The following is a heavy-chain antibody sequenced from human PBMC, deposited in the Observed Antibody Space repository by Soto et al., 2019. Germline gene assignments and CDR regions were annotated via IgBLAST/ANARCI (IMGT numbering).Heavy chain of an antibody. CDR1: GFTFSSYS. D-gene: IGHD2-15*01. CDR3: ARDCGFTVVTYYYYYGMDV. V-gene: IGHV3-48*02. CDR2: ISSSSSTI. Sequence: EVQLVESGGGLVQPGGSLRLSCAASGFTFSSYSMNWVRQAPGKGLEWVSYISSSSSTIYYADSVKGRFTISRDNAKNSLYLQMNSLRDEDTAVYYCARDCGFTVVTYYYYYGMDVWGQGTTVTVSS. J-gene: IGHJ6*02.